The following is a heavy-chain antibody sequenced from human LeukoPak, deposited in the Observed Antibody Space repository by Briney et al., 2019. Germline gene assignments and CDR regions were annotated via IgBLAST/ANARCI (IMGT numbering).Heavy chain of an antibody. J-gene: IGHJ4*02. CDR1: GFTFSSYW. V-gene: IGHV3-7*04. CDR3: AREGSIWYERPGD. Sequence: PGGSLRLSCAGSGFTFSSYWMSWVRQAPGRGLEWVANIKQDGSEKYYVDSGRGRFTISRDNAKNSLYLQMNSLRPEDTAVYYCAREGSIWYERPGDWGQGTLVTVSS. D-gene: IGHD6-13*01. CDR2: IKQDGSEK.